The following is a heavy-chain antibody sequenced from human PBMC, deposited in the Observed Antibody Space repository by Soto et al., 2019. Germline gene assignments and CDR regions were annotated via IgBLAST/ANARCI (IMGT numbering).Heavy chain of an antibody. CDR2: IIPIFGTA. Sequence: QVQLVQSGAEVKKPGSSVKVSCKASGGTFSSYAISWVRQAPGQGLEWMGGIIPIFGTANYAQKFQGRVTITGDESTSTAYMGLRSLGFGGTAVYYCAGGDSSSWGGGGYYFDYWGQGTLVTVSS. CDR3: AGGDSSSWGGGGYYFDY. CDR1: GGTFSSYA. V-gene: IGHV1-69*01. J-gene: IGHJ4*02. D-gene: IGHD6-13*01.